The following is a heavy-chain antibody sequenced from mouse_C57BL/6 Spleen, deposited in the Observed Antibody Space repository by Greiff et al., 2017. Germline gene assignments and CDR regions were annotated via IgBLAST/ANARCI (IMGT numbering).Heavy chain of an antibody. CDR2: IDPETGGT. CDR1: GYTFTDYE. CDR3: TSRFITTVVATDFVY. Sequence: VKLMESGAELVRPGASVTLSCKASGYTFTDYEMHWVKQTPVHGLEWIGAIDPETGGTAYNQKFKGKAILTADKSSSTAYMELRSLTSEDSAVYYCTSRFITTVVATDFVYWGQGTTLTLSS. J-gene: IGHJ2*01. V-gene: IGHV1-15*01. D-gene: IGHD1-1*01.